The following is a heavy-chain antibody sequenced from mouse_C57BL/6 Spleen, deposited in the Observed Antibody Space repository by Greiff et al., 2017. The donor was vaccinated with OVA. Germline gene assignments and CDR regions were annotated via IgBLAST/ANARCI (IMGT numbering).Heavy chain of an antibody. CDR2: INPGSGGT. CDR3: ARWRDCGYWDFDV. J-gene: IGHJ1*03. V-gene: IGHV1-54*01. Sequence: VMLVESGAELVRPGTSVKVSCKASGYAFTDYLIEWVKQRPGQGLEWIGVINPGSGGTNYNEKFKGKATLTVDKSSSTAYMQLSRLTSEDAAVYFCARWRDCGYWDFDVWGTGTTVTVSS. CDR1: GYAFTDYL.